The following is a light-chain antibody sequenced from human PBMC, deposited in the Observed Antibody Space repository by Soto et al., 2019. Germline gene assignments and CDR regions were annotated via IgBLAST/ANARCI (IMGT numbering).Light chain of an antibody. CDR2: RNN. Sequence: QPVLTQPPSASGTPGQRVTISCSGSSSNLGDNTVNWYQQLPGTAPKLLIYRNNRRPSEVPDRFSGSKSGTSASLAISGLQSEDEADYYCATWDDSLNGPVFGGGTKVTVL. CDR3: ATWDDSLNGPV. V-gene: IGLV1-44*01. J-gene: IGLJ3*02. CDR1: SSNLGDNT.